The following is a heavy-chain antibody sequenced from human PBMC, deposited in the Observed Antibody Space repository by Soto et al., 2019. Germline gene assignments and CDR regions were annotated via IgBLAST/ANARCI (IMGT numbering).Heavy chain of an antibody. J-gene: IGHJ4*02. CDR1: GGSISSSSYY. CDR3: ARVLEGSGSYHFDY. Sequence: QLQLQESGPGLVKPSETLSLTCTVSGGSISSSSYYWVWIRQPPGKGLEWIGNIYYSGSTYHNPSLKSRITIAVDTSTNHFSLKSSSMTAANTAVYYCARVLEGSGSYHFDYWGQGTLVTVSS. CDR2: IYYSGST. D-gene: IGHD3-10*01. V-gene: IGHV4-39*01.